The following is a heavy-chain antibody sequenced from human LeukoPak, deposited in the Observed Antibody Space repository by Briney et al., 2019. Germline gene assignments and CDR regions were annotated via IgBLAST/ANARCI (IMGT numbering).Heavy chain of an antibody. Sequence: GGSLRLSCAAPGFTVSSNYMSWVRQAPGKGLEWVSVIYSGGSTYYADSVKGRFTISRDNSKNTLYLQMNSLRAEDTAVYYCAREGVDGYIPSAFDIWGQGTMVTVSS. D-gene: IGHD5-24*01. J-gene: IGHJ3*02. CDR3: AREGVDGYIPSAFDI. CDR2: IYSGGST. V-gene: IGHV3-53*01. CDR1: GFTVSSNY.